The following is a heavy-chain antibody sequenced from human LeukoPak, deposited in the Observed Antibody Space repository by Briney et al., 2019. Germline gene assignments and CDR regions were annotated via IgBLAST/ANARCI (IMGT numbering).Heavy chain of an antibody. Sequence: SETLSLTCTVSGGSTSNSFWSWIRQPAGQGLEWIGRIYTDGSTNSNPSLRSRLTMSLDASNNQSSLKLTSVTAADTAVYFCARAPSGCGGTCAFDYWGQGTLVTVSS. CDR2: IYTDGST. D-gene: IGHD2-15*01. CDR3: ARAPSGCGGTCAFDY. CDR1: GGSTSNSF. J-gene: IGHJ4*02. V-gene: IGHV4-4*07.